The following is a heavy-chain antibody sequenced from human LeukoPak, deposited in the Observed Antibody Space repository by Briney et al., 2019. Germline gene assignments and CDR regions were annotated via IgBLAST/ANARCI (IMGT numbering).Heavy chain of an antibody. CDR3: ARRTYYYGSGVFYYGMDV. CDR1: GYSFTSYW. CDR2: IDPSDSYT. Sequence: GESLKISCKGSGYSFTSYWISWVRQMPGKGLEWMGRIDPSDSYTNYSPSFQGHVTISANKSISTAYLQWSSLKASDTAMYYCARRTYYYGSGVFYYGMDVWGQGTTVTVSS. V-gene: IGHV5-10-1*01. J-gene: IGHJ6*02. D-gene: IGHD3-10*01.